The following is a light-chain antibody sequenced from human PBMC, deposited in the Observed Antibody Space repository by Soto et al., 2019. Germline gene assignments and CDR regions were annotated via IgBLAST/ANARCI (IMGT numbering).Light chain of an antibody. J-gene: IGKJ2*01. CDR1: QSVDSSY. Sequence: ENVLTQSPGTLSLSPGERATLSCRASQSVDSSYLAWYQQKPGQAPRLLIYGTSTRATGIPDMFSGSGSGTDFTLTINRLEPEDFAIYYCQQRSSWPRTFGQGTKLEIQ. CDR2: GTS. CDR3: QQRSSWPRT. V-gene: IGKV3D-20*02.